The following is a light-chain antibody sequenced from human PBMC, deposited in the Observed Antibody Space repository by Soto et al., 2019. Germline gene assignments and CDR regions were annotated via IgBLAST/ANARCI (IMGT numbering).Light chain of an antibody. J-gene: IGKJ2*01. CDR2: ATS. CDR1: QSVSRSY. CDR3: QQSGSSPYT. Sequence: EIVLTQSPGTLSLSPGERATLSCRASQSVSRSYLAWYQQNPGQPPSLLIYATSSRATGIPDRFSGSGSGTDFTLTISRLEPEDFAVYYCQQSGSSPYTFGQGTKLEIK. V-gene: IGKV3-20*01.